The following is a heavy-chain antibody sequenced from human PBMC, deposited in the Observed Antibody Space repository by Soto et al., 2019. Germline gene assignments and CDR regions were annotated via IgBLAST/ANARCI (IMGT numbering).Heavy chain of an antibody. CDR1: SGSISSSNW. Sequence: SETLSLTCAVSSGSISSSNWWSWVRQPPGKGLEWIGEIYHSGSTNYNPSLKSRVTISVDKSKNQFSLKLSSVTAADTAVYYCARGPVVVPAAIWFDPWGQGTLVTVSS. V-gene: IGHV4-4*02. CDR2: IYHSGST. CDR3: ARGPVVVPAAIWFDP. D-gene: IGHD2-2*01. J-gene: IGHJ5*02.